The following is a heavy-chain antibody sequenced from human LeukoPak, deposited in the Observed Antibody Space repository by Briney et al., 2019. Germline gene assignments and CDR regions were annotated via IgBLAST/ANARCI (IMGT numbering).Heavy chain of an antibody. CDR3: ARDYYDTSGCLDY. V-gene: IGHV3-11*01. Sequence: GGSLRLSCAASGFTFSDYYMSWIRQAPGKGLEWGSYITRSGSSIYYADSVKGRFTISRDNAKNSLFLQMNSLRADDTAVYYCARDYYDTSGCLDYWGQGTLVTVSS. D-gene: IGHD3-22*01. CDR1: GFTFSDYY. J-gene: IGHJ4*02. CDR2: ITRSGSSI.